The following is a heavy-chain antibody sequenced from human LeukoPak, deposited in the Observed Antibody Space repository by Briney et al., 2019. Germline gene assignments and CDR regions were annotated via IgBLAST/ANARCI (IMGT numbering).Heavy chain of an antibody. J-gene: IGHJ3*02. Sequence: GESLKISCKGSGYSFTSYWIGWVRQMPGKGLEWMGIIYPGDSDIRYSPSFQGQVTISVDKSMSTAYLQWSSLKASDTAMYYCGRGARAAFDIWGQGTMVTVFS. CDR3: GRGARAAFDI. CDR1: GYSFTSYW. D-gene: IGHD1-26*01. CDR2: IYPGDSDI. V-gene: IGHV5-51*01.